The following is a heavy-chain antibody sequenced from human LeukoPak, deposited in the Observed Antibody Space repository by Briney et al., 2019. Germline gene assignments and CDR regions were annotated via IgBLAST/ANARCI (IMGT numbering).Heavy chain of an antibody. CDR1: GGSISSYY. J-gene: IGHJ4*02. CDR3: ARLAADTWSYDY. D-gene: IGHD6-25*01. V-gene: IGHV4-4*07. CDR2: IYTSGST. Sequence: SETLSLTCTVSGGSISSYYWSWIRQPAGKGLEWIGRIYTSGSTNYNPSLKSRVTMSVDTSNNQFSLRMSSVTAADTAVYYCARLAADTWSYDYWGQGSLVTVSS.